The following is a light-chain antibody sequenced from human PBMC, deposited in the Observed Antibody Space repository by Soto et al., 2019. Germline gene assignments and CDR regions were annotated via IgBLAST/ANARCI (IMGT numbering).Light chain of an antibody. CDR1: QDITTS. Sequence: DIQMTQSPSFLSASVGDRVTITCQASQDITTSLNWYQQKPGKAPKLLMYDASNLETGVPSRYSGSGSGTDFTFTISSLQAEDIATYYCQQYDNLPRSFGGGTKVELK. CDR3: QQYDNLPRS. J-gene: IGKJ4*01. CDR2: DAS. V-gene: IGKV1-33*01.